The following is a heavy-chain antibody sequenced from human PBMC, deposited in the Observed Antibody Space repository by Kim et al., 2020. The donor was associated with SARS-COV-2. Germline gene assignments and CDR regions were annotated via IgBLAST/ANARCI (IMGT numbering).Heavy chain of an antibody. Sequence: SVKVSCTASGGSLNNYAISWIRQAPGQGLEWMGGILPLFHTADYAPKFQDRVTFTADETMSSVYMELSSLTSEDTAIYYCARNGGEKYWFDPWGQGTLVIVSS. D-gene: IGHD2-21*01. CDR1: GGSLNNYA. V-gene: IGHV1-69*13. J-gene: IGHJ5*02. CDR3: ARNGGEKYWFDP. CDR2: ILPLFHTA.